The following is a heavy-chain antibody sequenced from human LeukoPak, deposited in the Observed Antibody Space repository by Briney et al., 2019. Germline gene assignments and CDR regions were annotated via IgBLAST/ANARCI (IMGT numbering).Heavy chain of an antibody. CDR1: NGSISSYF. CDR2: VYYRGSTSGTT. D-gene: IGHD3-10*01. V-gene: IGHV4-59*08. CDR3: ARRAAYYPDAFDI. J-gene: IGHJ3*02. Sequence: SETLSLTCTVSNGSISSYFWSWIRQPPGKGLEWIGYVYYRGSTSGTTNYNPSLKSRVAISVDTSKNQFSLKLSSFTAAHTAVYYCARRAAYYPDAFDIWGQGTIVSVSS.